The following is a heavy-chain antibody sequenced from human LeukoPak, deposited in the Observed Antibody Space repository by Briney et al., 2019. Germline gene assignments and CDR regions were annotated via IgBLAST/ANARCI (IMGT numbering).Heavy chain of an antibody. J-gene: IGHJ5*02. CDR2: IYYSGTT. CDR3: ARVLRNYVVVGWFDP. V-gene: IGHV4-59*01. D-gene: IGHD1-7*01. Sequence: PSETLSLTCTVSGGSIDSNSWTWIRQPPGKGLEWIGYIYYSGTTNCNPSLKSRVTMSVDMSKNQFSLKLSSVTAADTAVYYCARVLRNYVVVGWFDPWGQGTLVTVSS. CDR1: GGSIDSNS.